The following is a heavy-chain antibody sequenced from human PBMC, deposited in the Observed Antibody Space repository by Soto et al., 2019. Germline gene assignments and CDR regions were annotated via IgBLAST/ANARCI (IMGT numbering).Heavy chain of an antibody. CDR3: ARRSSSWYFDY. J-gene: IGHJ4*02. V-gene: IGHV3-23*01. D-gene: IGHD6-13*01. CDR1: GFTFSSYA. CDR2: ISGSDGST. Sequence: EVQLLESGGGLVQPGGSLRLSCAASGFTFSSYAMNWVRQAPGKGLEWVSVISGSDGSTYYADSVKGPFTISRNNXXXXXXXXXXSLXXXXXAVYYCARRSSSWYFDYWGQGTLVTVSS.